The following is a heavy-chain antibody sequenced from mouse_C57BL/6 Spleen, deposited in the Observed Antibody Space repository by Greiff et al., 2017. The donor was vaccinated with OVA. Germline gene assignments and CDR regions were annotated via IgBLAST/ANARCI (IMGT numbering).Heavy chain of an antibody. CDR3: ARSGYDYDRAWFAD. V-gene: IGHV1-55*01. Sequence: QVQLQQPGAELVKPGASVKMSCKASGYTFTSYWITWVKQRPGQGLEWIGDIYPGSGSTNYNEKFKSKATLTVDTSSSTAYMQLSSLTSEDSAVYYCARSGYDYDRAWFADWGQGTLVTVSA. CDR1: GYTFTSYW. CDR2: IYPGSGST. D-gene: IGHD2-4*01. J-gene: IGHJ3*01.